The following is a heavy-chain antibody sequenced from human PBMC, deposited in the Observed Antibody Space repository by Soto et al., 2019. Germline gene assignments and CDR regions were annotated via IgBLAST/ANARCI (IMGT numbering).Heavy chain of an antibody. CDR3: ARRQIPPPTRGAANARGGMDV. CDR1: GFTFNNYG. J-gene: IGHJ6*02. CDR2: IWNDGSNS. D-gene: IGHD6-13*01. Sequence: QVQLVESGGGVVQPGRYLRLSCAASGFTFNNYGMHWVRQAPGKGLEWLAVIWNDGSNSSYANSVKGRFTISRDNSKNTLYLQMSSLRAEDTAVYYCARRQIPPPTRGAANARGGMDVWGQGTTVTVSS. V-gene: IGHV3-33*01.